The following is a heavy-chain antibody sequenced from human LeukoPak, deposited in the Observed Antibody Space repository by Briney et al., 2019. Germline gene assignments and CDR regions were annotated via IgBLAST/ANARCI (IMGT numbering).Heavy chain of an antibody. CDR1: GFTFSSYS. D-gene: IGHD3-10*01. CDR3: ARDYGSGSYYFGY. Sequence: GSLRLSCAASGFTFSSYSMNWVRQAPGKELEWVSSISSSSSYIYYADSVKGRLTMSRDNAKNSLYLQMNSLRAEDTAVYYCARDYGSGSYYFGYWGREPWSPSPQ. V-gene: IGHV3-21*01. J-gene: IGHJ4*02. CDR2: ISSSSSYI.